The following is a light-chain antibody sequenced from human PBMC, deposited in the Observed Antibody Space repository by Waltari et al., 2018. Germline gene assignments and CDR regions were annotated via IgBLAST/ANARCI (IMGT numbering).Light chain of an antibody. V-gene: IGLV2-11*01. CDR3: CSHAGTWV. J-gene: IGLJ3*02. CDR2: DVT. Sequence: QSALTQPRSVSGSPGQSVTISCTATGSDVGDYNYVSWYQQHPGKAPKLVIFDVTKRLSGVHDRLAGSKSGNAASLTGAGLQAEDEADDYCCSHAGTWVFGGGTKLTVV. CDR1: GSDVGDYNY.